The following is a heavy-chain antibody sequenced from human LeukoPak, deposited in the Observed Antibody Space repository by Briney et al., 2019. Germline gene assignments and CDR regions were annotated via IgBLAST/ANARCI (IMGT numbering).Heavy chain of an antibody. J-gene: IGHJ2*01. Sequence: SGTLPLTCGVSSGSLSGYYWRWIRQPPGGGLEWLGEITHSGSPNYNPSLKSRVTISGDTSKKQFSLNLTSVTAADTGVYYCARGVDLWGRGTLVTVSS. V-gene: IGHV4-34*01. CDR3: ARGVDL. CDR2: ITHSGSP. CDR1: SGSLSGYY.